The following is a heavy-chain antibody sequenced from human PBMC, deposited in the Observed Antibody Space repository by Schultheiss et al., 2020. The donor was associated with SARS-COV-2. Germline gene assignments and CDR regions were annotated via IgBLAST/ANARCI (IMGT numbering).Heavy chain of an antibody. CDR3: ARGGSSSSHLWFDP. CDR2: IYYSGST. D-gene: IGHD6-13*01. Sequence: SQTLSLTCTVSGGSVSSGDYYWSWIRQPPGKGLEWIGYIYYSGSTYYNPSLKSRVTISVDRSKNQFSLKLSSVTAADTAVYYCARGGSSSSHLWFDPCGQGTLVTVSS. V-gene: IGHV4-30-4*01. J-gene: IGHJ5*02. CDR1: GGSVSSGDYY.